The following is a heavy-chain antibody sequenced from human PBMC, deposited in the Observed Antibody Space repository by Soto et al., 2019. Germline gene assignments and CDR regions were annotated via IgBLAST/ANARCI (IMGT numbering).Heavy chain of an antibody. J-gene: IGHJ6*02. CDR1: GYTFTSYD. Sequence: ASVKVSCKASGYTFTSYDINWVRQATGQGLEWMGWMNPNSGNTGYAQKFQGRVTMTRNTSISTAYMELSSLRSEDTAVYYCARSDIVLVPAGAWNTYYYYYGMDVWGQGTTVTVSS. D-gene: IGHD2-2*01. V-gene: IGHV1-8*01. CDR2: MNPNSGNT. CDR3: ARSDIVLVPAGAWNTYYYYYGMDV.